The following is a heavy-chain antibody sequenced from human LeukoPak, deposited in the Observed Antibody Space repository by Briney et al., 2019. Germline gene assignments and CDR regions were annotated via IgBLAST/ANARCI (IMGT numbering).Heavy chain of an antibody. CDR1: GGSISSYH. V-gene: IGHV4-59*08. D-gene: IGHD6-13*01. Sequence: TSETLSLTCTVSGGSISSYHWSWIRQPPGKGLEWIGYIYYSETTNYNPSLKSRLTISLDTSKNQFSLKLSSVTAADTAVYYCARHGSSTSIWLCDYWGQGTLVTVSS. CDR3: ARHGSSTSIWLCDY. CDR2: IYYSETT. J-gene: IGHJ4*02.